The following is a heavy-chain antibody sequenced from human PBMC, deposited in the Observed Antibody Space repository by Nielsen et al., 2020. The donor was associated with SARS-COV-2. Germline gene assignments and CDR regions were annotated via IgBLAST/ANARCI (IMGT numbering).Heavy chain of an antibody. CDR3: ASLGSSSWYDTYSEYYYGMDV. V-gene: IGHV3-30-3*01. CDR1: GFTFSSYA. Sequence: GESLKISCAASGFTFSSYAMHWVRQAPGKGLEWVAVISYDGSNKYYADSVKGRFTISRDNSKNTLYLQMNSLRAEDTALYYCASLGSSSWYDTYSEYYYGMDVWGQGTTVTVSS. J-gene: IGHJ6*02. CDR2: ISYDGSNK. D-gene: IGHD6-13*01.